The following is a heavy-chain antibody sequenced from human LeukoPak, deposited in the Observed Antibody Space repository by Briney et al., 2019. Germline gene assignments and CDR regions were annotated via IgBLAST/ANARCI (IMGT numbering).Heavy chain of an antibody. D-gene: IGHD4-17*01. Sequence: SEILSLTCTVCAGSISCRNYFWRWIRQPPVKGLESIESIYYTRSTYYHPCLKSRVTIFVDTSKNQFSLKLTSVTAADTAVYYCARGPHWVTGDYDAFDIWGQGTMVTVSS. V-gene: IGHV4-39*07. CDR3: ARGPHWVTGDYDAFDI. J-gene: IGHJ3*02. CDR2: IYYTRST. CDR1: AGSISCRNYF.